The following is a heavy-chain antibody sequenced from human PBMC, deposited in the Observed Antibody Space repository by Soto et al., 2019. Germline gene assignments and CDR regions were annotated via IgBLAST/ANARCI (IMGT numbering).Heavy chain of an antibody. CDR3: ARGKPLAYCGGDCYSGFDY. Sequence: SETLSLTCTVSGGSISSYYWIWIRQPPGKGLEWIGYIYYSGSTNYNPSLKSRVTISVDTSKNQFSLKLSSVTAADTAVYYCARGKPLAYCGGDCYSGFDYWGQGTLVTVSS. CDR1: GGSISSYY. CDR2: IYYSGST. J-gene: IGHJ4*02. V-gene: IGHV4-59*01. D-gene: IGHD2-21*02.